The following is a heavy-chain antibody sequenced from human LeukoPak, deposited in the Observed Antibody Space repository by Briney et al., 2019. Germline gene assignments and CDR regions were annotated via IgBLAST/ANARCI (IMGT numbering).Heavy chain of an antibody. Sequence: SVRVSCKASGGTFSSYAISWVRQAPGQGLEWMGRIIPIFGTANYAQKFQGRVTITTDESTSTAYMELSSLRSEDTAVYYCAREEWEPPVAFDIWGQGTMVTVSS. D-gene: IGHD1-26*01. V-gene: IGHV1-69*05. J-gene: IGHJ3*02. CDR2: IIPIFGTA. CDR3: AREEWEPPVAFDI. CDR1: GGTFSSYA.